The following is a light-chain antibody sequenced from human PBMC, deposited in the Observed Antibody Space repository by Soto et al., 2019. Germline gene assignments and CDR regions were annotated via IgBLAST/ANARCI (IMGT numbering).Light chain of an antibody. J-gene: IGKJ1*01. CDR1: QSVSSN. V-gene: IGKV3-15*01. CDR2: GAS. CDR3: QQYNNWPPWT. Sequence: EIVMTQSPATLSVSPGERATLSCRASQSVSSNLAWYQQKPGQAPRLLIYGASTRATGIPARFSGSGSGTEFHLTISSLQSEDFAVYYGQQYNNWPPWTFGQGTKVDIK.